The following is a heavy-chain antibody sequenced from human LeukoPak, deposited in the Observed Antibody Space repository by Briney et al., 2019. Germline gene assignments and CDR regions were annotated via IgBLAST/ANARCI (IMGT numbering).Heavy chain of an antibody. CDR1: GFTFSSYS. CDR2: ISSSSSYI. V-gene: IGHV3-21*04. Sequence: GGSLRLSCAASGFTFSSYSMNWVRQAPGKGLEWVSSISSSSSYINYADSVKGRFTISRDNAKNSLYLQMNSLRVEDTAVFYCARDQYDTWSRRGNFDSWGQGTLVIVSS. CDR3: ARDQYDTWSRRGNFDS. J-gene: IGHJ4*02. D-gene: IGHD3-3*01.